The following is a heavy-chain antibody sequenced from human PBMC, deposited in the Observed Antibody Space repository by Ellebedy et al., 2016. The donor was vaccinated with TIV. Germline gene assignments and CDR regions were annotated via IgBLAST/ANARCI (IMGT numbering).Heavy chain of an antibody. CDR1: GFPFSSYN. CDR3: ARDTAMDY. J-gene: IGHJ4*02. Sequence: GESLKISCAVSGFPFSSYNMNWIRQAPGKGLEWVSAVNSVSTSMFYADSVKGRFTISRDNARNSLDLQMNSLRADDTAVYYCARDTAMDYWGQGTLVTVSS. D-gene: IGHD5-18*01. CDR2: VNSVSTSM. V-gene: IGHV3-21*01.